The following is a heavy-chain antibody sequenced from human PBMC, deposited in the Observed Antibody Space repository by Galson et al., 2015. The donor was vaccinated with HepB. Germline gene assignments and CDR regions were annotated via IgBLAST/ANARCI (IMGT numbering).Heavy chain of an antibody. D-gene: IGHD3-22*01. V-gene: IGHV3-21*01. Sequence: SLRLSCAASGFTFSSYSMNWVRQAPGKGLEWVSSISSSSSYIYYADSVKGRFTISRDNAKNSLYLQMNSLRAEDTAVYYCASQPPNYDIPADWGQGTLVTVSS. J-gene: IGHJ4*02. CDR3: ASQPPNYDIPAD. CDR2: ISSSSSYI. CDR1: GFTFSSYS.